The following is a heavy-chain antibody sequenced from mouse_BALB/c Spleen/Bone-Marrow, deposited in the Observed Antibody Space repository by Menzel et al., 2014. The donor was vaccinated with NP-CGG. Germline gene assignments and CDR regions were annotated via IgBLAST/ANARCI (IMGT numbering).Heavy chain of an antibody. CDR2: IYPYNGGT. CDR1: GYTFTDYN. V-gene: IGHV1S29*02. Sequence: VQLQQSGPELVKPGASVKISCKASGYTFTDYNMHWVQRSHGKSLEWIGYIYPYNGGTGYNQKFKSKATLTVDNSSSTAYMELRSLTSEDSAVYYCARRFITTAAWFAYWGQGTLVTVSA. CDR3: ARRFITTAAWFAY. J-gene: IGHJ3*01. D-gene: IGHD1-2*01.